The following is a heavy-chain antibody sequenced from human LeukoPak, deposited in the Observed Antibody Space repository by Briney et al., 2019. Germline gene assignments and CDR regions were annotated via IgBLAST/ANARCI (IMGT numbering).Heavy chain of an antibody. D-gene: IGHD3-3*01. J-gene: IGHJ6*03. CDR1: GGSISSYY. V-gene: IGHV4-59*01. Sequence: SETLSLTCTVSGGSISSYYWSWIRQPPRKGLEWIGYIYYSGSTNYNPSLKSRVTISVDTSKNQFSLKLSSVTAADTAVYYCARRYDFFAMDVWGKGTTVTVSS. CDR2: IYYSGST. CDR3: ARRYDFFAMDV.